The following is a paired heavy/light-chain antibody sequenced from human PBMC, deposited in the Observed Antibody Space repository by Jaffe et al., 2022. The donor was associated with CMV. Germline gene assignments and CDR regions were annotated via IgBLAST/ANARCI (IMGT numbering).Heavy chain of an antibody. D-gene: IGHD1-26*01. CDR1: GASIGSNY. J-gene: IGHJ2*01. CDR3: AREYGARGYFDL. CDR2: LYHSGNI. V-gene: IGHV4-59*01. Sequence: QVQVQESGPGLVKPSETLSLMCSVSGASIGSNYWSWVRQVPGKGLEWLGYLYHSGNIDYNPSLKSRITIQVDTSKNQLSLKVFSVTASDTAVYYCAREYGARGYFDLWGRGTQVTVSS.
Light chain of an antibody. CDR2: SAS. J-gene: IGKJ1*01. CDR3: QQGYTEPRT. CDR1: ENIDSY. V-gene: IGKV1-39*01. Sequence: DIQMTQSPSSLSASVGDRVTITCRASENIDSYLSWYQVRLGTAPKLLIHSASVLQTGVPSRFSGSESGTTFTLTISSVQSEDFAVYYCQQGYTEPRTFGQGTNLDI.